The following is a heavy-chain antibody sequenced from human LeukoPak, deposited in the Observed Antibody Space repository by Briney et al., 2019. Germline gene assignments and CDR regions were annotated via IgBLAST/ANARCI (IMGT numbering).Heavy chain of an antibody. CDR1: GGSISSGSYY. V-gene: IGHV4-61*02. Sequence: SQTLSLTCTVSGGSISSGSYYWSWIRQPAGKGLEWIGRIYTSGSTNYNPSLKSRVTISVDTSKNQFSLKLSSVTAADTAVYYCARDAAYQKQQLVSPAYNWFDPWGQGTLVTVSS. D-gene: IGHD6-13*01. CDR3: ARDAAYQKQQLVSPAYNWFDP. J-gene: IGHJ5*02. CDR2: IYTSGST.